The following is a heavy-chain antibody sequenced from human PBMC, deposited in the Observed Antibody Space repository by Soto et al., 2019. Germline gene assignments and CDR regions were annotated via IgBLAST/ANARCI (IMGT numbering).Heavy chain of an antibody. Sequence: PSETLSLTCTVSGGSVSSCSYYWSWIRQPPGKGLEWIGYIYCSGSTNYNPSLRSRVTISVDTYKNQFSLKLSSVTAADTAVYYCARKGYSYGDGTDVWGQGTTVTVSS. J-gene: IGHJ6*02. CDR1: GGSVSSCSYY. D-gene: IGHD5-18*01. CDR3: ARKGYSYGDGTDV. CDR2: IYCSGST. V-gene: IGHV4-61*01.